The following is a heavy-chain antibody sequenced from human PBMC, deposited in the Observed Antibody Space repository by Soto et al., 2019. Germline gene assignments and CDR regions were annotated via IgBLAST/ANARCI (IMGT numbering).Heavy chain of an antibody. CDR1: ESTFINYY. CDR2: MNPNSGNT. J-gene: IGHJ5*02. CDR3: VRMASSGTLNWFDP. Sequence: ASVKVSCKASESTFINYYISWVRQATGQGLEWMGWMNPNSGNTGYALKFQGRVSMTRNTSIYTVYLELSSLASDDTAVYYCVRMASSGTLNWFDPWGQGTLVTVSS. V-gene: IGHV1-8*01. D-gene: IGHD1-1*01.